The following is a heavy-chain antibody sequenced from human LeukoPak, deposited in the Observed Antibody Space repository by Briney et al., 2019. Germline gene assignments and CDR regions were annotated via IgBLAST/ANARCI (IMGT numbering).Heavy chain of an antibody. J-gene: IGHJ4*02. CDR3: AKDPDIVVVPAAIDY. CDR2: ISGSGGST. Sequence: GRSLRLSCAASGFTFSSYAMSWVRQAPGKGLEWVSAISGSGGSTYYADSVKGRFTISRDNSKNTLYLQMNSLRAEDTAVYYCAKDPDIVVVPAAIDYWGQGTLVTVSS. D-gene: IGHD2-2*01. V-gene: IGHV3-23*01. CDR1: GFTFSSYA.